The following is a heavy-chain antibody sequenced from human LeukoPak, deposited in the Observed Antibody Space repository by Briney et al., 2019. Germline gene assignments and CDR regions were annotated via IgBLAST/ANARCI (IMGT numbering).Heavy chain of an antibody. CDR3: ARYSRAVPNYFDY. CDR1: GDSINGYY. J-gene: IGHJ4*02. D-gene: IGHD2-15*01. Sequence: SETLSLTCVVSGDSINGYYWSWIRQPPGKGLEWIAYIYYTGSTSYNPSLKSRVTISIDTSKNQFSLKLSSVTAADTAVYYCARYSRAVPNYFDYWGQGTLVTVSS. V-gene: IGHV4-59*01. CDR2: IYYTGST.